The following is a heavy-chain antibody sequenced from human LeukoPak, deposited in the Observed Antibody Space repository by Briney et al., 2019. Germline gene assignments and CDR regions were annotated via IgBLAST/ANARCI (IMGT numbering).Heavy chain of an antibody. J-gene: IGHJ6*03. CDR2: MNPNSGNT. CDR3: ARGLRGYVVVYYYYYMDV. V-gene: IGHV1-8*02. D-gene: IGHD2-2*01. CDR1: GYTFTSYD. Sequence: AASVKVSCKASGYTFTSYDINWVRQATGQGLEWMGWMNPNSGNTGYAQKFQGRVTITRNTSISTAYMELSSLRSEDTAVYYCARGLRGYVVVYYYYYMDVWGKGTTVTVSS.